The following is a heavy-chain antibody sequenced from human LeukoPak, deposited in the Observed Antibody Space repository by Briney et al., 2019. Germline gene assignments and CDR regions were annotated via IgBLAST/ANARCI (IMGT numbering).Heavy chain of an antibody. J-gene: IGHJ4*02. CDR1: GGSFSGYY. CDR3: ARGSRWELPLDY. Sequence: PSETLSLTCAVYGGSFSGYYWSWIRQSPGKGLEWIGEINHSGSTNYNPSLKSRVTISLDTSKSQFSLKLSSVTAADTAVYYCARGSRWELPLDYWGQGTLVTVSS. CDR2: INHSGST. D-gene: IGHD1-26*01. V-gene: IGHV4-34*01.